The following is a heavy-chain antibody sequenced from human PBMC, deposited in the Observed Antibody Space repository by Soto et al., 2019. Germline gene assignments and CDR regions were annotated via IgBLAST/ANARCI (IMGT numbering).Heavy chain of an antibody. J-gene: IGHJ5*02. CDR3: ARASFNTPIAWFDP. CDR1: GDSISSRY. CDR2: LYSRGST. Sequence: SETLSLTCTVSGDSISSRYWTWIRQPPGKGLEWIGNLYSRGSTDYNPSLKGRVTILADTSRNQFSLRLSSVTAADTAVYYCARASFNTPIAWFDPWGQGTLVTVSS. D-gene: IGHD3-16*02. V-gene: IGHV4-59*11.